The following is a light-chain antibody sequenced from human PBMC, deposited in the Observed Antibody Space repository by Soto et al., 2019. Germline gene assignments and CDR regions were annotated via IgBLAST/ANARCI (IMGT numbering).Light chain of an antibody. CDR1: QSVSIN. Sequence: PGERATLSCRASQSVSINLAWYQQKLGQAPRLVIYGASTGATGIPARFSGSGSGTDFTLTISSLESEDFALYYCQQYNIWPLTFGGGTQLEIK. CDR2: GAS. CDR3: QQYNIWPLT. V-gene: IGKV3-15*01. J-gene: IGKJ4*01.